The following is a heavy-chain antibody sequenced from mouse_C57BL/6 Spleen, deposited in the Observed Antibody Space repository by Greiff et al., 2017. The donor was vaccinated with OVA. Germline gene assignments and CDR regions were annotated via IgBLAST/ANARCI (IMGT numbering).Heavy chain of an antibody. V-gene: IGHV2-2*01. J-gene: IGHJ3*01. Sequence: VQLVESGPGLVQPSQSLSITCTVSGFSLTSYGVHWVRQSPGKGLEWLGVIWSGGSTDYNAAFISRLSISKDNSKSQVFFKMNSLQADDTAIYYCARNSDGYYSAWFAYWGQGTLVTVSA. CDR2: IWSGGST. CDR3: ARNSDGYYSAWFAY. CDR1: GFSLTSYG. D-gene: IGHD2-3*01.